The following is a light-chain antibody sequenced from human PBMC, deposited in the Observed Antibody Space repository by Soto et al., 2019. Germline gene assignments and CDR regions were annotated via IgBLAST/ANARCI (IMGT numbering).Light chain of an antibody. Sequence: QSALTQPASASGSPGQSITISCTGTSSDVGGYNYVSWYQQHPGKAPKLMIYDVSNRPSGVSNRFSGSKSGNTASLTISGPQAEDEADYYCISYTNGSTLYVVFGGGTKVTVL. CDR2: DVS. CDR1: SSDVGGYNY. V-gene: IGLV2-14*01. CDR3: ISYTNGSTLYVV. J-gene: IGLJ2*01.